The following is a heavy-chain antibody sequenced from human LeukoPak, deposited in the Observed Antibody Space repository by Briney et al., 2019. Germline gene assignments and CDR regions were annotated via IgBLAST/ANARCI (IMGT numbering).Heavy chain of an antibody. CDR1: GFAFSSQA. V-gene: IGHV3-15*01. D-gene: IGHD6-19*01. CDR3: ATSSGWTGTFDY. J-gene: IGHJ4*02. CDR2: IKSKTDGGTT. Sequence: PGGSLRLSCAASGFAFSSQAMAWVRQAPGKGLEWVGRIKSKTDGGTTDYAAPVKGRFTISRDDSKNTLYLQMNSLKTEDTAVYFCATSSGWTGTFDYWGQGTLVTVSS.